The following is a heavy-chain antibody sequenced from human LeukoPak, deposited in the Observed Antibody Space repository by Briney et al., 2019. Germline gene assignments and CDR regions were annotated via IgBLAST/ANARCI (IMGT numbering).Heavy chain of an antibody. D-gene: IGHD3-16*01. CDR2: ISGSGGST. Sequence: GGSLRLSCAASGFTFSSYAMSWVRQAPGKGLEWVSAISGSGGSTYYADSVKGRFTISRDNSKNTLYLQMNSLRAEDTAVYHCAKARGLRPFVYYWGQGTLVTVSS. CDR3: AKARGLRPFVYY. CDR1: GFTFSSYA. J-gene: IGHJ4*02. V-gene: IGHV3-23*01.